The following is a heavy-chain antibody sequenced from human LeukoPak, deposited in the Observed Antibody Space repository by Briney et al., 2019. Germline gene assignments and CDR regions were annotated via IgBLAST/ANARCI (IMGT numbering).Heavy chain of an antibody. V-gene: IGHV4-61*02. J-gene: IGHJ4*02. Sequence: NASETLSLTCTVSGGSISSGSYFWSWIRQPAGKGLEWIGRIYTSGSTNYSPSLKSRVTISVDTSRSQFSLNLTSVTAADTAMYYCAREQWAYRSYYASSGYHDYWGQGTLVTVSS. CDR1: GGSISSGSYF. CDR3: AREQWAYRSYYASSGYHDY. D-gene: IGHD3-22*01. CDR2: IYTSGST.